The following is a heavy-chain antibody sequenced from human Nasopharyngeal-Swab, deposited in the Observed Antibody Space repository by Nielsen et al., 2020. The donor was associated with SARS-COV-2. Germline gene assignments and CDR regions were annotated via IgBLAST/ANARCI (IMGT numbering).Heavy chain of an antibody. J-gene: IGHJ6*02. CDR2: ISGSGGST. CDR3: AKSVAAAGPDYYYGLDV. CDR1: GFTFSSYA. D-gene: IGHD6-13*01. V-gene: IGHV3-23*01. Sequence: GESLKISCAASGFTFSSYAMSWVRQAPGKGLEWVSAISGSGGSTYYADSVKGRFTISRDNSKNTLYLQMNSLRAEDTAVYYCAKSVAAAGPDYYYGLDVWGQGPRSPSP.